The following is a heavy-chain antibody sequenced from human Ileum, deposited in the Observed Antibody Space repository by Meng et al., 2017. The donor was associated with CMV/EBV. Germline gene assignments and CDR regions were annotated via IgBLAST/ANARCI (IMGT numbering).Heavy chain of an antibody. J-gene: IGHJ5*02. Sequence: CKASGYPFTTYNIHGGRQAPGQGLEWMGIINPSAGTTSHAQKFQGRVTMTRDTSTSTVYMEVTSLRFEDTAVYYCARDSARGVNWFDPWGQGTLVTVSS. D-gene: IGHD6-6*01. CDR3: ARDSARGVNWFDP. CDR1: GYPFTTYN. CDR2: INPSAGTT. V-gene: IGHV1-46*01.